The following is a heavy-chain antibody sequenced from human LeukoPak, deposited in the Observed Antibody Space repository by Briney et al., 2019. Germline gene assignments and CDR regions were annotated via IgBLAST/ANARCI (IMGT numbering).Heavy chain of an antibody. Sequence: GGSLRLSCAASGLTFDASAMSWVRQAPGKGLEWVAVITGGGDSTYYADSVKGRFTISRDNSKKTLFLQINSLRAVDTAVYYCAKDIRDQLLCGFDYWGQGVVDTVSS. CDR2: ITGGGDST. CDR3: AKDIRDQLLCGFDY. CDR1: GLTFDASA. V-gene: IGHV3-23*01. D-gene: IGHD2-2*01. J-gene: IGHJ4*02.